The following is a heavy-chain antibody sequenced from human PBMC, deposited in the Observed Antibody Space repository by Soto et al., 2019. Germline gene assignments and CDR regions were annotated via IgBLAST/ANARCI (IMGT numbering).Heavy chain of an antibody. Sequence: EVQLLESGGGLAQPGGYLTLSCVASGFTFSDYARSWVRQAPGKGLEWVSIITGGGAYTYSPDAVEGRFTISRDNSRTAPYLQMKRLRAEDMAVYYGAKDAGDVRDWDRRGGSCSPGTMDVWGQGTTVTVPS. CDR3: AKDAGDVRDWDRRGGSCSPGTMDV. CDR1: GFTFSDYA. CDR2: ITGGGAYT. V-gene: IGHV3-23*01. J-gene: IGHJ6*02. D-gene: IGHD2-15*01.